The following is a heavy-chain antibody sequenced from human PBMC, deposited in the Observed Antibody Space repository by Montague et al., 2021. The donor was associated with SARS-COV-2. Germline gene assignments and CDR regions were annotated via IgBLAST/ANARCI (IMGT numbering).Heavy chain of an antibody. V-gene: IGHV4-34*01. CDR3: AREVRGRIVVPIAISYYCIDY. Sequence: SETLSLTCAVSGGSFSGYYWSWIRQPPGKGLEWIGDINYSGSTNYNSSLKSRVTISVDTSKNQFSPKLSSVTAADTAVYYCAREVRGRIVVPIAISYYCIDYWGQGTLVTVSS. CDR1: GGSFSGYY. CDR2: INYSGST. D-gene: IGHD2-21*01. J-gene: IGHJ4*02.